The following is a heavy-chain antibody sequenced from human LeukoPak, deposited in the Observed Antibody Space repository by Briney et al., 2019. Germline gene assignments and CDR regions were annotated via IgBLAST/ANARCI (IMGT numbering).Heavy chain of an antibody. V-gene: IGHV3-48*02. CDR1: GFTFSSYS. D-gene: IGHD6-19*01. CDR3: ARAYSNGWYFFDY. CDR2: ISSSSTTL. J-gene: IGHJ4*02. Sequence: GGSLRLSCAASGFTFSSYSMNWVRQAPGKGLEWVSYISSSSTTLYYADSVKGRCTISRDNAKSSLYLQMNSLRDEDTAVYYCARAYSNGWYFFDYWGQGTLVTVSS.